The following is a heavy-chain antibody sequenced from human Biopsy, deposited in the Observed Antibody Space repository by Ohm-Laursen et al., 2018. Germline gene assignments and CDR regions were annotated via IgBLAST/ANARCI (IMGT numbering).Heavy chain of an antibody. CDR3: ARATNSTGWPYYYFYGMDV. CDR1: GGSISSDY. Sequence: ETLSLTCTVSGGSISSDYWSWIRQTPGKGLEWIGYIYYSGSTNYNPSLKSRVTISVDTPKNQFSLRLNSVTAADTAVYYCARATNSTGWPYYYFYGMDVWGQGTTVTVSS. V-gene: IGHV4-59*01. CDR2: IYYSGST. J-gene: IGHJ6*02. D-gene: IGHD2/OR15-2a*01.